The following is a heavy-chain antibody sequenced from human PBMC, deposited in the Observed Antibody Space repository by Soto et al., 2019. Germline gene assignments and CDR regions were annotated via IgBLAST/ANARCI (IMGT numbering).Heavy chain of an antibody. Sequence: QVQLQESGPGLVKPSGTLSLTCAVSGGSISSSNWWSWVRQPPGKGLEWIGEIYHSGSTNYNPSLKRRVTISVDKSKNQFSLKLSSVTAADTAVYYCARVVIAVADHRYYYYGMDVWGQGTTVTVSS. CDR2: IYHSGST. CDR3: ARVVIAVADHRYYYYGMDV. D-gene: IGHD6-19*01. J-gene: IGHJ6*02. CDR1: GGSISSSNW. V-gene: IGHV4-4*02.